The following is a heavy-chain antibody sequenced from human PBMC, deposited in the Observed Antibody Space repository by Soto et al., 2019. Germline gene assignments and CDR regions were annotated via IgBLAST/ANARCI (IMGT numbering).Heavy chain of an antibody. CDR1: GFTFSSFT. Sequence: PGGSLRLSCAASGFTFSSFTMNWVRQAPGKGLEWVSTISSNSAYIYYTDALRGRFTISRDNAKNSLHLQMNSLRAEDTAVYYCTRDASRDSSARGWFDPWGPGTRGT. D-gene: IGHD6-13*01. V-gene: IGHV3-21*01. J-gene: IGHJ5*02. CDR3: TRDASRDSSARGWFDP. CDR2: ISSNSAYI.